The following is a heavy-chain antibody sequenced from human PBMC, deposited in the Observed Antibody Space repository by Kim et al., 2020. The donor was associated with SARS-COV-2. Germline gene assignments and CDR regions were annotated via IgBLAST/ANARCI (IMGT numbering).Heavy chain of an antibody. D-gene: IGHD1-26*01. V-gene: IGHV3-30*01. CDR3: ARLYSGSYWGAFDY. Sequence: ADSVKGRFTISRDNSKNTLYLQMNSLRAEDTAVYYCARLYSGSYWGAFDYWGQGTLVTVSS. J-gene: IGHJ4*02.